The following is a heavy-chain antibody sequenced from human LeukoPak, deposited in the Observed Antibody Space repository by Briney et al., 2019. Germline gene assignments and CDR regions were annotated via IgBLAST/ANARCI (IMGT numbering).Heavy chain of an antibody. CDR3: ARSDSPTHHTTFDY. D-gene: IGHD2/OR15-2a*01. CDR1: GYTFTDYY. CDR2: INPNSGGT. J-gene: IGHJ4*02. Sequence: ASVKVSCKASGYTFTDYYMHWVRQAPGQGLEWMGWINPNSGGTNFAQKFQGRVTMTRDTSISTAYMELSRLRSDDTAVFYCARSDSPTHHTTFDYWGQGTLVTVSS. V-gene: IGHV1-2*02.